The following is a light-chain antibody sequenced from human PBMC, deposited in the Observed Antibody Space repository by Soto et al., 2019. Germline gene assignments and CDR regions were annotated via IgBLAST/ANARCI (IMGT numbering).Light chain of an antibody. CDR2: EVS. CDR3: MQSTQLPPT. CDR1: QSLRHITGETF. J-gene: IGKJ5*01. Sequence: VVVTQTQLSLSVAPGQPASISCKSRQSLRHITGETFLFWYLQKPGQSPQLLIYEVSTRVSGVPDRFSASGSGTDFTLEITRVETDDVGIYYCMQSTQLPPTFGQGTRLEIK. V-gene: IGKV2D-29*02.